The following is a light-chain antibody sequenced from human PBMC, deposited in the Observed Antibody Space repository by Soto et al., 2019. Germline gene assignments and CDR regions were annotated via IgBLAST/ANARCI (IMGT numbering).Light chain of an antibody. Sequence: QSALTRPPSASGFPGQSVTISCTGTSSDVGSYNYVSWYQQHPGKAPKLMIYEVSKRPSGVPDRFSGSKSGNTASLTVSGLQAEDEADYYCGSYAGSITVFGTGTKVTVL. V-gene: IGLV2-8*01. J-gene: IGLJ1*01. CDR2: EVS. CDR3: GSYAGSITV. CDR1: SSDVGSYNY.